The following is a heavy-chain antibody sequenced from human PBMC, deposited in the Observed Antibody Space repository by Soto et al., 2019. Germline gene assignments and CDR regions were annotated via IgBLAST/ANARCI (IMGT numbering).Heavy chain of an antibody. J-gene: IGHJ5*02. Sequence: GGSLRLSCTASGFTFGDYAMSWVRQAPGKGLEWVGFIRSKAYGGTTEYAASVKGRFTISRDDSKSIAYLQMNSLETEDTAVYYCTREDIVVVVAAIQYNWFDPWGQGTLVTVSS. CDR2: IRSKAYGGTT. CDR3: TREDIVVVVAAIQYNWFDP. D-gene: IGHD2-15*01. CDR1: GFTFGDYA. V-gene: IGHV3-49*04.